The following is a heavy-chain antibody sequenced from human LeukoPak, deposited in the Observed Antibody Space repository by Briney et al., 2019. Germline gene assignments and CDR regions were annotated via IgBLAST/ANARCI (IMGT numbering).Heavy chain of an antibody. CDR3: ARDWVVAATPVYYYGMDV. V-gene: IGHV4-30-2*01. D-gene: IGHD2-15*01. CDR2: IYHSGST. J-gene: IGHJ6*04. CDR1: GGSISSGGYS. Sequence: PSQTLSLTCAVSGGSISSGGYSWSWIRQPPGTGLEWIGYIYHSGSTYYNPSLKSRVTISVDRSKNQFSLKLSSVTAADTAVYYCARDWVVAATPVYYYGMDVWGKGTTVTVSS.